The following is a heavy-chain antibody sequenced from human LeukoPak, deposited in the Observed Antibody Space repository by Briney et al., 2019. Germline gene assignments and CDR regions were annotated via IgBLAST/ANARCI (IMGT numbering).Heavy chain of an antibody. CDR2: ISSSSSTI. D-gene: IGHD6-13*01. Sequence: GGSLRLSCAASGFTFSSYEMNWVRQAPGKGLEWVSYISSSSSTIYYADSVKGRFTISRDNAKNSLYLQMNSLRAEDMALYYCAKSRGYSSRPFDYWGQGTLVTVSS. CDR3: AKSRGYSSRPFDY. V-gene: IGHV3-48*01. CDR1: GFTFSSYE. J-gene: IGHJ4*02.